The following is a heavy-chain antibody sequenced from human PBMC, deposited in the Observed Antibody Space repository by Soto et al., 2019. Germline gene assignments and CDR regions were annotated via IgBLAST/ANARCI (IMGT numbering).Heavy chain of an antibody. Sequence: PSETLSLTCAVYGGSFSGYYWSWIRQPPGKGLEWIGEINHSGSTNYNPSLKSRVTISVDTSKNQFSLKLSSATAADTAVYYCARGPNYGSGSYTWADWGQGTLVTVSS. V-gene: IGHV4-34*01. D-gene: IGHD3-10*01. CDR3: ARGPNYGSGSYTWAD. CDR1: GGSFSGYY. J-gene: IGHJ4*02. CDR2: INHSGST.